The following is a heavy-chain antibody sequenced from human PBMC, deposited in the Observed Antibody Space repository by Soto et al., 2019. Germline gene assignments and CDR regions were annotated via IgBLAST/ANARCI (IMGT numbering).Heavy chain of an antibody. CDR3: ARIASAGRGWDV. Sequence: EVQLVESGGGLVQPGGSLRLSCAASGFTFSSYWMSWVRQAPVKGLEWVGNIKQDGSEKNYGDFVEGRFTISRDNAENSLYLQMNSLRAEDTAVYYCARIASAGRGWDVWGQGTTVVVSS. CDR1: GFTFSSYW. V-gene: IGHV3-7*01. J-gene: IGHJ6*02. CDR2: IKQDGSEK. D-gene: IGHD6-13*01.